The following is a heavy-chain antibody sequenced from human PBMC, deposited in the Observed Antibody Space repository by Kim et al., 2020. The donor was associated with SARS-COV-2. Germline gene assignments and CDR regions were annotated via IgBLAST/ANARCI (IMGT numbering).Heavy chain of an antibody. D-gene: IGHD1-20*01. Sequence: QGFTGRFVFSLDTSVSTAYLQISSLKAEDTAVYYCARRSIIGTTGWFDPWGQGTLVTVSS. J-gene: IGHJ5*02. CDR3: ARRSIIGTTGWFDP. V-gene: IGHV7-4-1*02.